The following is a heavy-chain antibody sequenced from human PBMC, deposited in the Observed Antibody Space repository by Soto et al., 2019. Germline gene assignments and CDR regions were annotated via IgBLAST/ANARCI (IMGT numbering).Heavy chain of an antibody. J-gene: IGHJ4*02. D-gene: IGHD3-16*02. V-gene: IGHV1-18*01. CDR2: ITAYNGNT. CDR1: GYTFTSYG. CDR3: TRGYDYLWGSYRHFDY. Sequence: QVQLVQSGAEVKKPGASVKVSCKASGYTFTSYGISWVRQAPGQGLEWMGWITAYNGNTNYAQKLQGRVTLTADTSTSTAYRELRSLRSDDTAVYYWTRGYDYLWGSYRHFDYWGQGTLVTVSS.